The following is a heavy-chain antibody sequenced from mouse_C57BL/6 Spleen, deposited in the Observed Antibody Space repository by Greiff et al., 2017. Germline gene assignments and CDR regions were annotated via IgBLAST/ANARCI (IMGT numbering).Heavy chain of an antibody. CDR2: ISSGGSYT. V-gene: IGHV5-6*01. J-gene: IGHJ2*01. Sequence: EVKVVESGGDLVKPGGSLKLSCAASGFTFSSYGMSWVRQTPDKRLEWVATISSGGSYTYYPDSVKGRFTISRDNAKNTLYLQMSSLKSEDTAMYYCARHVVTTYYFDYWGQGTTLTVSS. CDR3: ARHVVTTYYFDY. CDR1: GFTFSSYG. D-gene: IGHD2-1*01.